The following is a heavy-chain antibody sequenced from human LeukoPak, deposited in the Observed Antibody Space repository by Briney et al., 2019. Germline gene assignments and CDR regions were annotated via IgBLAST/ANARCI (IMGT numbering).Heavy chain of an antibody. CDR3: AGTMVRGVIKRGAFDI. V-gene: IGHV1-2*02. D-gene: IGHD3-10*01. CDR2: INPNSGGT. Sequence: ASVKVSCKASGYTFTGYYMHWVRQAPGQGLEWMGWINPNSGGTNYAQKSQGRVTMTRDTSISTAYMELSRLRSDDTAVYYCAGTMVRGVIKRGAFDIWGQGTMVTVSS. CDR1: GYTFTGYY. J-gene: IGHJ3*02.